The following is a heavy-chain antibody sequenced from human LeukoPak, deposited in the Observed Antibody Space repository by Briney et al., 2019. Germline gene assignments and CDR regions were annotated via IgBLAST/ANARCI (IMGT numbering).Heavy chain of an antibody. CDR2: INPNSGGT. D-gene: IGHD6-19*01. CDR3: ARWSSSGWRRVWFDP. V-gene: IGHV1-2*02. Sequence: GASVKVSCKASGYTFTGYYMHWVRQAPGQGLEWMGWINPNSGGTNYAQKFQGRVTMTRDTSISTAYMELSRLRSDDTAVYYCARWSSSGWRRVWFDPWGQGTLVTVSS. J-gene: IGHJ5*02. CDR1: GYTFTGYY.